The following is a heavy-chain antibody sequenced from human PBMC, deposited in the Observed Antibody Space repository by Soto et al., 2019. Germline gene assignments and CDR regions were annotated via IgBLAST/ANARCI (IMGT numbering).Heavy chain of an antibody. J-gene: IGHJ5*02. V-gene: IGHV1-18*01. CDR1: GDTFANFG. D-gene: IGHD3-10*01. CDR2: IATYNNNK. Sequence: HLVQSGPEVKRPGASITVSCKTSGDTFANFGLSWVRQAPAQGLEWMGWIATYNNNKNYAQKFQGRLTLTTDTSTSTAYMELESLRYDDTAVYYCARVVRGVVNWFDPWGKGTLVTVSS. CDR3: ARVVRGVVNWFDP.